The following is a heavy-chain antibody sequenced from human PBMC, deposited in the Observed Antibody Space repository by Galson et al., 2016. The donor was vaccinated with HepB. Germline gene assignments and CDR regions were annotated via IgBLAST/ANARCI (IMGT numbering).Heavy chain of an antibody. CDR1: GFTFSSYS. D-gene: IGHD3-9*01. J-gene: IGHJ3*02. Sequence: SLRLSGAASGFTFSSYSMNWVRQAPGKGLEWVSSISSSSSYIYYADSVKGRFTISRDNAKNSLYLQMNSLRAEDTAVYYCAMALRYFDWSLTRKANAFDIWSQGTMLTVSS. V-gene: IGHV3-21*01. CDR3: AMALRYFDWSLTRKANAFDI. CDR2: ISSSSSYI.